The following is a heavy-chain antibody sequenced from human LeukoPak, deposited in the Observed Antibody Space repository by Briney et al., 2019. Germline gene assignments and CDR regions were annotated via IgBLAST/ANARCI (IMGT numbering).Heavy chain of an antibody. J-gene: IGHJ4*02. CDR3: AILGYSSSWFFDY. V-gene: IGHV3-23*01. D-gene: IGHD6-13*01. CDR2: ISGSGST. Sequence: PGGSLRLSCAASGFIFSNYAMSWVRQAPGEGLEWVSAISGSGSTCYADSVKGRFTLSRDNSKNTLYLQMNSLRAEDTAVYYCAILGYSSSWFFDYWGQGTLVTVSS. CDR1: GFIFSNYA.